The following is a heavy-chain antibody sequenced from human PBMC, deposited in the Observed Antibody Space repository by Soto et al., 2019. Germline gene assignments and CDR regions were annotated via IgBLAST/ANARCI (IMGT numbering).Heavy chain of an antibody. Sequence: QMQLVQSGAEKKKPGSSVKVSCQASGDTFPNFAVTWVRQAPEQGLEWIGGVVPTFDTRSYAQRFPGKVTNTADELTGTSYLELSNLRSDDTAIYYCGRMDASLLGGGEWFDPWGQGTLVTVSS. J-gene: IGHJ5*02. CDR1: GDTFPNFA. D-gene: IGHD3-16*01. CDR3: GRMDASLLGGGEWFDP. CDR2: VVPTFDTR. V-gene: IGHV1-69*01.